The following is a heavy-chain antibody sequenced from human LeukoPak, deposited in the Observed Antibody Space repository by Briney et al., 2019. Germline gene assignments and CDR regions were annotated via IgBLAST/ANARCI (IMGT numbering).Heavy chain of an antibody. Sequence: GGSLRLSCAASGLTFDDYAMHWVRQAPGKGLEWVSGISWNSGSIGYADSVKGRFTISRDNAKNSLYLQMNSLRAEDMALYYCARHSSGYYASGGAAFDIWGQGTMVTVSS. CDR3: ARHSSGYYASGGAAFDI. J-gene: IGHJ3*02. CDR1: GLTFDDYA. CDR2: ISWNSGSI. V-gene: IGHV3-9*03. D-gene: IGHD3-22*01.